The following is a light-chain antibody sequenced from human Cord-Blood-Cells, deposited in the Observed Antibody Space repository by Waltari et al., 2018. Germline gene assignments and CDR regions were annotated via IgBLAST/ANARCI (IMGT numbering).Light chain of an antibody. CDR2: AAS. J-gene: IGKJ4*01. CDR3: QQLNSYPLT. CDR1: QGISSY. V-gene: IGKV1-9*01. Sequence: IQLTQSPSFLSASVGHRVTITCRASQGISSYLAWYQQKPGKDPKLLIYAASTLQSGVPSRFSGSGSGTEFTLTISSLQPEDFATYYCQQLNSYPLTFGGGTKVEIK.